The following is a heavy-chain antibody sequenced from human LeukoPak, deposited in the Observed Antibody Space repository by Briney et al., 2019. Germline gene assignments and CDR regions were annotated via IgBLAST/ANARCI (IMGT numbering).Heavy chain of an antibody. V-gene: IGHV4-59*01. CDR2: IYYSGST. J-gene: IGHJ4*02. Sequence: SETLSLTCTVSGGSISSYYWSWIRQPPGKGLEWIGYIYYSGSTNYNPSLKSRVTISVDTSKNQFSLKLSSVTAADTAVYYCARGGAHYIVGARTIADYWGQATVPTVSS. CDR3: ARGGAHYIVGARTIADY. D-gene: IGHD1-26*01. CDR1: GGSISSYY.